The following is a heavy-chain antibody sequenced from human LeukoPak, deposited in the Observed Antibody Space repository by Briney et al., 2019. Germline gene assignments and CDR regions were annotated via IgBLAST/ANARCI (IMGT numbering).Heavy chain of an antibody. D-gene: IGHD2-2*02. CDR3: ARGAFVVVPAAIEALFDY. V-gene: IGHV6-1*01. Sequence: SQTLSLTFAISGDSVSSNSAAWNWIRQSPSRGLEWLGRTYYRSKWYNDYAVSVKSRITINPDTSKNQFSLQLNSVTPEDTAVYYCARGAFVVVPAAIEALFDYWGQGTLVTVSS. CDR1: GDSVSSNSAA. CDR2: TYYRSKWYN. J-gene: IGHJ4*02.